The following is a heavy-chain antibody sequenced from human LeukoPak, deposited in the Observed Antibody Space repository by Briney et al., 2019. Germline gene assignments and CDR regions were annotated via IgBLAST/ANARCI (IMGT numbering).Heavy chain of an antibody. V-gene: IGHV1-2*02. CDR2: INPNSGGT. Sequence: ASVKVSCKASGYTFTGYYMHWVRQVPGQGLEWMGWINPNSGGTKYAQKFQGRVTMTRDTSISTAYMELNRLISDDTAVYYCARVMNREGTNYWGQGTLVTVSS. CDR1: GYTFTGYY. D-gene: IGHD1/OR15-1a*01. J-gene: IGHJ4*02. CDR3: ARVMNREGTNY.